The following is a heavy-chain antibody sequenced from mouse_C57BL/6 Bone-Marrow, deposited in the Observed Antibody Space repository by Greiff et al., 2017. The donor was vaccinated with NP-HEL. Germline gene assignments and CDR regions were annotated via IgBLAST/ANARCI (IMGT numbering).Heavy chain of an antibody. V-gene: IGHV1-64*01. CDR3: ARHLYYYGSSPFAY. D-gene: IGHD1-1*01. J-gene: IGHJ3*01. Sequence: VQLQQSGAELVKPGASVKLSCKASGYTFTSYWMHWVKQRPGQGLEWIGMIHPNSGSTNYNEKFKSKATLTVDKSSSTAYMQLSSLTSEDSAVYYCARHLYYYGSSPFAYWGQGTLVTVSA. CDR1: GYTFTSYW. CDR2: IHPNSGST.